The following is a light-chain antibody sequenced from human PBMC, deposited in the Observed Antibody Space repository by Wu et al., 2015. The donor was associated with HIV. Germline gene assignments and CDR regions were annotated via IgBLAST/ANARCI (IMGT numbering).Light chain of an antibody. CDR3: QQYNQRPLT. CDR2: GTS. CDR1: HNIGSN. J-gene: IGKJ4*01. V-gene: IGKV3-15*01. Sequence: VVMTQSPATLSMSPGETVTPSCRASHNIGSNLAWYQQKPGQAPRLLISGTSSRATGIPARYSGSGSGTEFTLTISSLQSEDFAVFYXQQYNQRPLTFGGGTRLEIK.